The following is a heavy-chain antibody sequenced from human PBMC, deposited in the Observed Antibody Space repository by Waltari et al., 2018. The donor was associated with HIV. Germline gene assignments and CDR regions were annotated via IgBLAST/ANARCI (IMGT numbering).Heavy chain of an antibody. Sequence: QVQLVESGGGVVQPGRSLRLSCAASGFTFSDYTFHWVRQAPGKGLEWVAVISHDGNYQYYADSVKGRFTISRDSSKDTLFLHISSLRAEDTAVFYCARARFWYSYDYSAFRPFDLWGQGTLVTVSS. CDR3: ARARFWYSYDYSAFRPFDL. D-gene: IGHD3-22*01. CDR2: ISHDGNYQ. V-gene: IGHV3-30*15. CDR1: GFTFSDYT. J-gene: IGHJ4*02.